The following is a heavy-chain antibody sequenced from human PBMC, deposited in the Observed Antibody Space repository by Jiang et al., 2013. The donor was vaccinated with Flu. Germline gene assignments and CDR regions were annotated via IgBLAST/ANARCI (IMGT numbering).Heavy chain of an antibody. Sequence: SLTCTVSGGSISSGDYYWSWIRQHPGKGLEWIGYIYYSGSTNYNPSLKSRVSISVDMSKNQFSLKLSSVTAADTAVYYCARELRGSIFGVLDPWGQGTLVTVSS. CDR2: IYYSGST. V-gene: IGHV4-31*03. CDR1: GGSISSGDYY. D-gene: IGHD3-3*01. CDR3: ARELRGSIFGVLDP. J-gene: IGHJ5*02.